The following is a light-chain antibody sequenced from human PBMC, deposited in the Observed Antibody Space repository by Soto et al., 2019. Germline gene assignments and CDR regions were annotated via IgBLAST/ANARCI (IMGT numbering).Light chain of an antibody. V-gene: IGLV2-23*01. CDR2: EGS. CDR1: SSDVGSYNL. Sequence: QSALTQPASVSGSPGQSITISCTGTSSDVGSYNLVSWYQQHPGKAPKLMIYEGSKRPSGVSNRFSGSKSGNTASLTISGLQAEDEADYYCRSYAGSSTGVVFGGGTKLTVL. J-gene: IGLJ2*01. CDR3: RSYAGSSTGVV.